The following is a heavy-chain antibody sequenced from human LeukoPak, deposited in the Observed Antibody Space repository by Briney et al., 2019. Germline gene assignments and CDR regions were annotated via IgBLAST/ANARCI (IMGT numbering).Heavy chain of an antibody. Sequence: GGSLRLSCAASGFTFRNYAMNWVRQAPGKGLEWVSSISSDSNYIYYADSVKGRFTISRDNAWNSLYLQMNSLRAEDTAVYYCARKENILTGYYDHWGQGTLVTVSS. CDR2: ISSDSNYI. CDR1: GFTFRNYA. J-gene: IGHJ5*02. V-gene: IGHV3-21*01. CDR3: ARKENILTGYYDH. D-gene: IGHD3-9*01.